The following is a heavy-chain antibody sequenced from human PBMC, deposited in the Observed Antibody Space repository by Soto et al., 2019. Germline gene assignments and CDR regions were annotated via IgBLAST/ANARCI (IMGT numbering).Heavy chain of an antibody. V-gene: IGHV4-59*01. CDR2: FYYSGTT. Sequence: QVQLQESGPGLVKPSETLSLSCTVSGDSISSDYWGWIRQPPGKGLEWIGCFYYSGTTSYNPSLKSRVTISVDTSKNQFSLRVSPVTAADTAVYYCARGIAVAGSGSYYHAMDVWGQGTTVTVSS. CDR3: ARGIAVAGSGSYYHAMDV. CDR1: GDSISSDY. D-gene: IGHD6-19*01. J-gene: IGHJ6*02.